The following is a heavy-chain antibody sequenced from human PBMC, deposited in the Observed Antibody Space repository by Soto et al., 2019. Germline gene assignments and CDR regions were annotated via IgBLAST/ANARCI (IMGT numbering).Heavy chain of an antibody. Sequence: PSETLSLTCAVSGYSIRNGYYWGWIRQPPGKGLEWIGSMYHSGIAYYNPSLQSRVAISIDTSKNQFSLRLISVTAADTAAYYCARDYEYYYDNSADYSRPFDFWGQGILVTVSS. CDR3: ARDYEYYYDNSADYSRPFDF. CDR1: GYSIRNGYY. J-gene: IGHJ4*02. V-gene: IGHV4-38-2*02. D-gene: IGHD3-22*01. CDR2: MYHSGIA.